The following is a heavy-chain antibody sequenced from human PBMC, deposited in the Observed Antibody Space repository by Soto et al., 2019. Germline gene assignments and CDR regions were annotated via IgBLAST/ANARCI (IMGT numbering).Heavy chain of an antibody. CDR2: ISSSSSTI. V-gene: IGHV3-48*01. CDR1: GFTFSSYS. Sequence: EVQLVESGGGLVQPGGSLRLSCAASGFTFSSYSMNWVRQAPGKGLEWVSYISSSSSTIYYADSVKGRFTISRDNAKNSLYLQMNSLRAEDTAVYYCAGDTAFGGVIVKFDYWGQGTLVTVSS. CDR3: AGDTAFGGVIVKFDY. J-gene: IGHJ4*02. D-gene: IGHD3-16*02.